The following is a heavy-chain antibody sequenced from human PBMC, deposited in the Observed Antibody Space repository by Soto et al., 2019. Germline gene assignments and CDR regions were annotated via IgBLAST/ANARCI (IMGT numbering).Heavy chain of an antibody. D-gene: IGHD5-18*01. J-gene: IGHJ4*02. Sequence: QVQLVESGGGVVQPGRSLRLSCAASGFTFSSYGMHWVRQAPGKGLEWVAVISYDGSNKYYADSVKGRFTISGDNSKNTLYLQMNGLRAEDTAVYYCANGHRGAPAMGLTDCWGQGTLVTVSS. CDR1: GFTFSSYG. CDR2: ISYDGSNK. CDR3: ANGHRGAPAMGLTDC. V-gene: IGHV3-30*18.